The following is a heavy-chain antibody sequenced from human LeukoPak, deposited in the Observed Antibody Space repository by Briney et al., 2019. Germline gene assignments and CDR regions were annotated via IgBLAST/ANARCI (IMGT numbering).Heavy chain of an antibody. V-gene: IGHV3-30-3*01. D-gene: IGHD1-14*01. CDR1: GFTFSSYA. CDR2: ISYDGSNK. CDR3: SRTGTNGWFDP. J-gene: IGHJ5*02. Sequence: GGSLRLSCAASGFTFSSYAMRWVRQAPSKGLEWVAVISYDGSNKYYADSVNGRFTISRENSKNTLYLQMNGLSAEDTAVYYCSRTGTNGWFDPWGQGTLVTVSS.